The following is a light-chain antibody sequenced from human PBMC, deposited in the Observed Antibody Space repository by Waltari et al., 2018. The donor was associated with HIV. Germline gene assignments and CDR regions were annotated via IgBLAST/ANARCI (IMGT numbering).Light chain of an antibody. CDR2: EVS. CDR3: SSHAGSNNYV. CDR1: SRDVGGYDY. J-gene: IGLJ1*01. Sequence: QSALTQPPSASGSPGPSVTISCSGPSRDVGGYDYVSWYQQHPGKAPKRMIYEVSKRPSGVPDRFSGSKSGNTASLTVSGLQAEDEADYYCSSHAGSNNYVFGTGTKVTVL. V-gene: IGLV2-8*01.